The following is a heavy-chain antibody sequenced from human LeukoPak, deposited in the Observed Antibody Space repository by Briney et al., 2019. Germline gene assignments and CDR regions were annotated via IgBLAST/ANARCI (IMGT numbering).Heavy chain of an antibody. Sequence: PSETLSLTCGVSGASISSTTSWSWVRQPPGQGLEWIGEISLTGETNYNPSLNGRVTMSLDESRKQLSLDLTSVTAADTAIYYCPRESGAFSLFGYWGQGTLVIVPP. D-gene: IGHD1-26*01. J-gene: IGHJ4*02. CDR1: GASISSTTS. V-gene: IGHV4-4*02. CDR3: PRESGAFSLFGY. CDR2: ISLTGET.